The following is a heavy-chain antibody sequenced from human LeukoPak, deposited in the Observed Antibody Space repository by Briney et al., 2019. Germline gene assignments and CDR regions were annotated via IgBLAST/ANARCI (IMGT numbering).Heavy chain of an antibody. D-gene: IGHD5-12*01. J-gene: IGHJ5*02. CDR2: IYYSGST. CDR1: GGSISSSDYY. CDR3: ARGLTRGYTYGGCFDP. V-gene: IGHV4-39*01. Sequence: SETLSLTCTVSGGSISSSDYYWGWIRQPPGKGLEWIAGIYYSGSTYYSPSLKSGVTISVDTSKNQFSLKLRSVTATDTAVYYCARGLTRGYTYGGCFDPWGQGTLVTVSS.